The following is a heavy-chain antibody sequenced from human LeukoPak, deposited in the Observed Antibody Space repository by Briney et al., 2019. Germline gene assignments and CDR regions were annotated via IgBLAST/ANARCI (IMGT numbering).Heavy chain of an antibody. CDR1: GFTFSSYA. CDR2: ISYDGSNK. V-gene: IGHV3-30-3*01. J-gene: IGHJ4*02. Sequence: GGSLRLSCAASGFTFSSYAMHWVRQAPGKGLEWVAVISYDGSNKYYADSVKGRFTISRDNSKNTLYLQMNSLRAEDTAVYYCARDYTAMGRYAGYWGQGTLVTVSS. CDR3: ARDYTAMGRYAGY. D-gene: IGHD5-18*01.